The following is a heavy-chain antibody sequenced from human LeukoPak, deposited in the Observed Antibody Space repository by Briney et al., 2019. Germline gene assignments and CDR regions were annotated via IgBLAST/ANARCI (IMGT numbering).Heavy chain of an antibody. J-gene: IGHJ4*02. D-gene: IGHD3-3*01. V-gene: IGHV4-34*01. CDR3: VSYDFWSGPDY. CDR2: INHSGST. Sequence: SETLSLTCAVYGGSFSGYYWSWIRQPPGKGLEWIGEINHSGSTNYNPSLKSRVTTSVDTSKNQFSLKLSSVTAADTAVYYCVSYDFWSGPDYWGQGTLVTVSS. CDR1: GGSFSGYY.